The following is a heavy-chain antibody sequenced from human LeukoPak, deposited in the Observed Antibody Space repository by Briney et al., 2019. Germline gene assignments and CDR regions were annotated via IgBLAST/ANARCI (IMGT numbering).Heavy chain of an antibody. V-gene: IGHV3-21*01. D-gene: IGHD3-10*01. J-gene: IGHJ6*03. Sequence: PGGALILSCAASGFTFNSDSMNWVRQAPGKGLEWVSCISISSSFIYYADSVKGRFAIYRDNAKKSLYLQLNSLRAEDTAVYYCAKGGGSKLPLVFYYYMDVWGKGTTVTISS. CDR3: AKGGGSKLPLVFYYYMDV. CDR1: GFTFNSDS. CDR2: ISISSSFI.